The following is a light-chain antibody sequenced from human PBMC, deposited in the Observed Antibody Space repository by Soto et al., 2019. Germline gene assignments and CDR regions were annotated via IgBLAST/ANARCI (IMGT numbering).Light chain of an antibody. CDR3: SSYTSSSTYV. CDR1: SRDVGGYKY. Sequence: QSVLTQPASVSGSPGQSITIPCTGTSRDVGGYKYVSWYQQYPDKAPKLMIYEVSNRPSGVSNRFSGSKSGNTASLTISGLQAEDEADYYCSSYTSSSTYVFGTGTKVTVL. J-gene: IGLJ1*01. CDR2: EVS. V-gene: IGLV2-14*01.